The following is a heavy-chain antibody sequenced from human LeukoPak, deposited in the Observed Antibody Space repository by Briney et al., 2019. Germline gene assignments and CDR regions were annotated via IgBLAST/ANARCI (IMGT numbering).Heavy chain of an antibody. V-gene: IGHV3-11*05. CDR3: ARVDDSNTPGLEY. CDR2: TSSSSSYT. CDR1: GFTFSDYY. Sequence: GGSLRLSCAASGFTFSDYYMSWIRQAPGKGLEWVSYTSSSSSYTNYADSVKGRFTISRDNAKNSLYLQMNSLRAEDTAVYYCARVDDSNTPGLEYWGQGTLVTVSS. D-gene: IGHD3-22*01. J-gene: IGHJ4*02.